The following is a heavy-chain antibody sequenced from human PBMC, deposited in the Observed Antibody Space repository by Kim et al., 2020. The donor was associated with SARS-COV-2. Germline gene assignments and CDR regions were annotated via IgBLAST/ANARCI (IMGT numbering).Heavy chain of an antibody. D-gene: IGHD6-19*01. J-gene: IGHJ4*02. CDR2: IYYSGST. Sequence: SETLSLTCTVSGGSISSSSYYWGWIRQPPGKGLEWIGSIYYSGSTYYNPSLKSRVTISVDTSKNQLSLKLSSVTAADTAVYYCAGVAYSSGWYFDYWGQGTLVTVSS. CDR3: AGVAYSSGWYFDY. CDR1: GGSISSSSYY. V-gene: IGHV4-39*07.